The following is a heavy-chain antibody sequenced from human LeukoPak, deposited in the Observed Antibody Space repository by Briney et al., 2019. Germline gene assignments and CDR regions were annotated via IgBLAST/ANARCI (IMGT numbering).Heavy chain of an antibody. J-gene: IGHJ4*02. Sequence: SSETLSLTCTVSGGSITTSGYYWGWIRQPPGKGLEYFASIDSSGIAYYNPSLQSRVTISADTSKNQFSLKLSSVTAADTAVYYCTRDRGQWLVDYWGQGTLVTVSS. CDR3: TRDRGQWLVDY. CDR2: IDSSGIA. CDR1: GGSITTSGYY. D-gene: IGHD6-19*01. V-gene: IGHV4-39*07.